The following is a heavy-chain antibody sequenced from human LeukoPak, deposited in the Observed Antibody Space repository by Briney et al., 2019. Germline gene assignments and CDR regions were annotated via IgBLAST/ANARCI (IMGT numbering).Heavy chain of an antibody. J-gene: IGHJ4*01. CDR2: INHSGST. D-gene: IGHD3-10*01. V-gene: IGHV4-34*01. Sequence: SETLSLTCAVYGGSFSGYYWSWIRQPPGKGLEWIGEINHSGSTNYNPSLKSRVTISVDTSKDQFSLKLSSVTAADTAVYYCARTMVRGPPGYWGHGTLVTVSS. CDR3: ARTMVRGPPGY. CDR1: GGSFSGYY.